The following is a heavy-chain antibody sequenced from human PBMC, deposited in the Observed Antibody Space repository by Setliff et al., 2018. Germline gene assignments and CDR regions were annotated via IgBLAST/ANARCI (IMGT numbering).Heavy chain of an antibody. Sequence: NPSETLSLTWAVSGASINSGHYWGWIRQPPGKGLEWIATIYHRGRKYYNPSLQSRVSVSLDTSKNHFSLRLTSMTAADTAVYYCATPGRDDLDSPFEPFDIWGQGTMVTVSS. J-gene: IGHJ3*02. CDR1: GASINSGHY. CDR2: IYHRGRK. CDR3: ATPGRDDLDSPFEPFDI. D-gene: IGHD3-3*01. V-gene: IGHV4-38-2*01.